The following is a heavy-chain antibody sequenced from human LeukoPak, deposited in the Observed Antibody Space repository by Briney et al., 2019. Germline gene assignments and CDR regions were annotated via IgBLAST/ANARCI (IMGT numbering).Heavy chain of an antibody. J-gene: IGHJ4*02. CDR2: ISSSSSYI. D-gene: IGHD2-2*01. CDR1: GFTFSSYW. Sequence: GGSLRLSCAASGFTFSSYWMHWVRQAPGKGLVWVSSISSSSSYIYYADSVKGRFTISRDNAKNSLYLQMNSLRAEDTAVYYCARGDCSSTSCYYYWGQGTLVTVSS. V-gene: IGHV3-21*01. CDR3: ARGDCSSTSCYYY.